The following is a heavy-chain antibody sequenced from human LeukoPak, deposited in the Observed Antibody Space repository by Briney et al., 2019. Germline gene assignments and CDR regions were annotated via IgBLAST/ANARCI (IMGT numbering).Heavy chain of an antibody. J-gene: IGHJ4*02. D-gene: IGHD2/OR15-2a*01. CDR3: APGGDSTSGH. CDR2: ISNSGGAM. CDR1: GFSFSDYY. V-gene: IGHV3-11*01. Sequence: GGSLRLSCAATGFSFSDYYMNWFRQVPGKGLEWISYISNSGGAMFYADSVKGRFTVSRDNARNSLYLQMTSLRVEDTAVYHCAPGGDSTSGHWGQGTLVTASS.